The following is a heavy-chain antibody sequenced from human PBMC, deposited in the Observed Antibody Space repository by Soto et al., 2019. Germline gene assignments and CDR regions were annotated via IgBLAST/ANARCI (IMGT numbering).Heavy chain of an antibody. CDR2: ISYDGSNN. CDR3: AKGSYGDYVLDPYGMDV. D-gene: IGHD4-17*01. V-gene: IGHV3-30*18. CDR1: GFTFSSYG. Sequence: QVQLVESGGGVVQPGRSLRLSCAASGFTFSSYGMHWVRQAPGKGLEWVAVISYDGSNNYYADSVKGRFTISRDNSKNTLYLQMNSLRAEDTAVYYCAKGSYGDYVLDPYGMDVWGQGTTVTVSS. J-gene: IGHJ6*02.